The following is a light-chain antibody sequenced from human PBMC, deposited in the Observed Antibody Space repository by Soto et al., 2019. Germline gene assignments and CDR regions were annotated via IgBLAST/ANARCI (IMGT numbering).Light chain of an antibody. CDR3: QKYNSAPLT. CDR2: ATS. V-gene: IGKV1-27*01. Sequence: DVQMTQSPSSLSAFVGDRVTITCRASQGIAPYLAWFQQEPGKVPKLLIYATSTLQSGVPSRFSGSGSGTDFTLTINSLQPEDVGTYYCQKYNSAPLTFGGGTKVDIK. CDR1: QGIAPY. J-gene: IGKJ4*01.